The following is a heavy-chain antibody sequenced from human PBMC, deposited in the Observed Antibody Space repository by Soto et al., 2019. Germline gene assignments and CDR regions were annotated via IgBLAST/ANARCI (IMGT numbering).Heavy chain of an antibody. CDR2: ISSSSSYI. Sequence: PGGSLRLSCAASGFTFSSYSMNWVRQAPGKGLEWVSSISSSSSYIYYADSVKGRFTISRDNAKNSLYLQMNSLRAEDTAVYYCARDRDNWNDHDYWGQGTLVTVSS. V-gene: IGHV3-21*01. J-gene: IGHJ4*02. D-gene: IGHD1-20*01. CDR3: ARDRDNWNDHDY. CDR1: GFTFSSYS.